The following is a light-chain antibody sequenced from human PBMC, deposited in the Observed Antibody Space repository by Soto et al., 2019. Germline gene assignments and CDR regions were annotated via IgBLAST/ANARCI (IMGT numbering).Light chain of an antibody. Sequence: QSVLTQPPSASGSPGQSVTISCTGTSRDVGGYDLVSWYQQHPGKVPKLMIYEVNKRPSGVPDRVTGSKSANTASLTVSGLQAEYEADYCCSSSAGSDVGFGGGTKLTVL. CDR2: EVN. V-gene: IGLV2-8*01. J-gene: IGLJ2*01. CDR1: SRDVGGYDL. CDR3: SSSAGSDVG.